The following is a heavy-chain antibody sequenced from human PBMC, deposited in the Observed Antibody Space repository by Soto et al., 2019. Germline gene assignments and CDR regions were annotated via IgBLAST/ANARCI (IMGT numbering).Heavy chain of an antibody. CDR2: IYYSGST. D-gene: IGHD3-9*01. Sequence: QVQLQESGPGLVKPSQTLSLTCTVSGGSISSGGYYWSWIRQHPGKGLEWIGYIYYSGSTYYNPSLTSRVTISVDPSKNQFALQLSSVPAADTAVYYCARGNYDTSAFDIWGQGTMVTVSS. V-gene: IGHV4-31*03. CDR3: ARGNYDTSAFDI. CDR1: GGSISSGGYY. J-gene: IGHJ3*02.